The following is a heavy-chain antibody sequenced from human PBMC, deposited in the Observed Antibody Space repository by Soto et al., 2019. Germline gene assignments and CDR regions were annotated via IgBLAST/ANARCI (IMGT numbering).Heavy chain of an antibody. CDR2: ISYDGSNK. V-gene: IGHV3-30*18. CDR3: AKDRITMVRGVVDY. Sequence: PGGSLRLSCAASGFTFSSYGMHWVRQAAGKGLEWVAVISYDGSNKYYADSVKGRFTISRDNSKNTLYLQMNSLRADDTAVYYCAKDRITMVRGVVDYWGQGTLVTVSS. D-gene: IGHD3-10*01. J-gene: IGHJ4*02. CDR1: GFTFSSYG.